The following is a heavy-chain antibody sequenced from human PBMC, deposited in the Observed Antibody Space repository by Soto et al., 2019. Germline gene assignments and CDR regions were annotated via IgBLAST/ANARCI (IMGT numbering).Heavy chain of an antibody. CDR1: GGSISSGGYY. D-gene: IGHD6-13*01. CDR2: IYYSGST. CDR3: ASSNIAATGFYYYGMDV. Sequence: TSETLSLTCTVSGGSISSGGYYWSWIRQHPGKGLEWIGYIYYSGSTYYNPSLKSRVTISADTSKNQFSLKLSSVTAADTAVYYCASSNIAATGFYYYGMDVWGRGTTVTVSS. V-gene: IGHV4-31*03. J-gene: IGHJ6*02.